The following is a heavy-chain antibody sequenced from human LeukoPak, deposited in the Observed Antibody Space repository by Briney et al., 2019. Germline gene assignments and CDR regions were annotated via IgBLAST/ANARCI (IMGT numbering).Heavy chain of an antibody. J-gene: IGHJ4*02. D-gene: IGHD3-10*01. CDR1: GYTFSNYW. V-gene: IGHV5-51*01. CDR3: ARHDSGGFDY. CDR2: IYPPDSDT. Sequence: GESLKISCKGSGYTFSNYWIAWVRQMPGKGLEWMGIIYPPDSDTRYSPSFQGQVTISADKSISTAYLQWSSLKASDTAMYYCARHDSGGFDYWGQGTLVTVSS.